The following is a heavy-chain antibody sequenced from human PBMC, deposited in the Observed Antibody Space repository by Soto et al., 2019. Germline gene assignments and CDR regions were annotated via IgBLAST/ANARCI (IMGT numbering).Heavy chain of an antibody. V-gene: IGHV1-2*02. CDR3: ARDRGAAAGSRYYYYGMDV. CDR1: GYTFTGYY. Sequence: ASVKVSCKASGYTFTGYYMHWVRQAPGRGLEWMGWINPNSGGTNYAQKFQGRVTMTRDTSISTAYMELSRLRSDDTAVYYCARDRGAAAGSRYYYYGMDVWGQGTTVTVSS. J-gene: IGHJ6*02. D-gene: IGHD6-13*01. CDR2: INPNSGGT.